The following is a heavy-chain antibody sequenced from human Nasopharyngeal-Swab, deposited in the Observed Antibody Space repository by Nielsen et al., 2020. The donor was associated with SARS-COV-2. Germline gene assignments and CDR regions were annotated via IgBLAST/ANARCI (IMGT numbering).Heavy chain of an antibody. CDR3: AKETDSSFDY. CDR1: GFTFSSYG. Sequence: GESLKISCAASGFTFSSYGMHWVRQASGMGLEWVAVISYDGSNKYYADSVKGRFTISRDNSKNTLYLQMNSLRAEDTAVYYCAKETDSSFDYWGQGTLVTVSS. J-gene: IGHJ4*02. CDR2: ISYDGSNK. D-gene: IGHD3-22*01. V-gene: IGHV3-30*18.